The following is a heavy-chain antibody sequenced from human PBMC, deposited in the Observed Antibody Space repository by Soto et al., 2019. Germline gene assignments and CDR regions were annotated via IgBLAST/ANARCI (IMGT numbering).Heavy chain of an antibody. Sequence: QVQLVQSWAEVKKPGASVKVSCKASGYTFTSYDINWVRQATGQGLEWMGWMNPNSGNTGYAQKFQGRVTMTRNTSISTAYMELSSLRSEDTAVYYCASEPMIAAAGDALDILGQGTMVTVSS. V-gene: IGHV1-8*01. D-gene: IGHD6-13*01. CDR1: GYTFTSYD. CDR3: ASEPMIAAAGDALDI. CDR2: MNPNSGNT. J-gene: IGHJ3*02.